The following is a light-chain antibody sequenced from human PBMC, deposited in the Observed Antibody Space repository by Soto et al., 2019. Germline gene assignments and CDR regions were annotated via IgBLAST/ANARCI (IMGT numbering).Light chain of an antibody. CDR1: QSVSSSF. CDR3: QQYNNWPPDRT. Sequence: EIVLTQSPGTLSLSPGERATLSCRASQSVSSSFLAWYQQKPGQAPRLLIYGASSRATGIPDRFSGSGSGTDFTLTISRLEPEDVAVYYCQQYNNWPPDRTFGQGTKVEIK. J-gene: IGKJ1*01. CDR2: GAS. V-gene: IGKV3-20*01.